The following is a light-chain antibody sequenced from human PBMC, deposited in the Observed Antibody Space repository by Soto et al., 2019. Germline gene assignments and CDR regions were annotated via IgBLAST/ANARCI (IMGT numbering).Light chain of an antibody. Sequence: EIGMTQSPATLSVSPGETVTLSCRASEGVGLMLAWYQVQPGLPPRLLSYDVSPRAAGLPARLSGSGAGVYFPLSSSRLQYEDFATYYCQRYSDSPTFGQGTKVEIK. J-gene: IGKJ1*01. CDR2: DVS. V-gene: IGKV3-15*01. CDR1: EGVGLM. CDR3: QRYSDSPT.